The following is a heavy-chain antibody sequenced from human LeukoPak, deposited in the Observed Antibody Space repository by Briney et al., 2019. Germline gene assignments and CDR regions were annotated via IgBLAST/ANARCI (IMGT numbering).Heavy chain of an antibody. Sequence: PGGSLRLSCVASGFPLNTYWMHWVRQAPGKGLVWVSRINDDGSSTSYADSVKGRFTISRDNAKNTLYLQMNSLSTEDTAVYSCARDRQYTIIWSDPWGQGTLVTVSS. J-gene: IGHJ5*02. CDR3: ARDRQYTIIWSDP. CDR2: INDDGSST. V-gene: IGHV3-74*01. D-gene: IGHD2-2*02. CDR1: GFPLNTYW.